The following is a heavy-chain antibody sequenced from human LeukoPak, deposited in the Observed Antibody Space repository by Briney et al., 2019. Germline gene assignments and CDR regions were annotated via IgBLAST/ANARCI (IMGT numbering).Heavy chain of an antibody. CDR2: IYSGGST. CDR1: GFTVSSNF. D-gene: IGHD6-13*01. Sequence: GGSLRLSCAASGFTVSSNFLSWVRQAPGKGLEWVSVIYSGGSTYYADSVKGRFTISRDNSKNTLYLQMNSLRAEDTAVYYCGYSSSWYTEFLDYWGQGTLVTVSS. J-gene: IGHJ4*02. V-gene: IGHV3-66*01. CDR3: GYSSSWYTEFLDY.